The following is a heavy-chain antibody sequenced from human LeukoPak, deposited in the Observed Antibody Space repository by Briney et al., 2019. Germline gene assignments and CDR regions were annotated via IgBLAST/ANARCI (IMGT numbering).Heavy chain of an antibody. CDR2: ISAYNGNT. CDR3: ARDSADCSGGSCYSAEYFQH. CDR1: GYTFTSYG. V-gene: IGHV1-18*01. J-gene: IGHJ1*01. D-gene: IGHD2-15*01. Sequence: ASVNVSCKASGYTFTSYGISWVRQAPGQGLEWMGWISAYNGNTNYAQKLQGRVTMTTDTSTSTAYMELRSLRSDDTAMYYCARDSADCSGGSCYSAEYFQHWGQGTLVTVSS.